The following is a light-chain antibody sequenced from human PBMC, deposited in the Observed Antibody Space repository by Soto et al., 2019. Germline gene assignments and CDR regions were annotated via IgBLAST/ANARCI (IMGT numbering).Light chain of an antibody. Sequence: DIVLTQSPGTLSLSPGERATLSCRASQSVSSSYLAWYQQKPGQAPRLLIYGASSRATAIPDRFSGSGSGTDFTLTISRLEPEDFAVYYCQQYGSSPRTFGQGTKV. CDR2: GAS. CDR1: QSVSSSY. J-gene: IGKJ1*01. CDR3: QQYGSSPRT. V-gene: IGKV3-20*01.